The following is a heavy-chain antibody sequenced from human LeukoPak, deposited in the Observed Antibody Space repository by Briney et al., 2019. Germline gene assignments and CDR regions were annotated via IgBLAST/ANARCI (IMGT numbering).Heavy chain of an antibody. CDR1: GGTFSSYA. D-gene: IGHD5-12*01. CDR3: ARDRGGLRYFDH. CDR2: IIPIFGTA. J-gene: IGHJ4*02. V-gene: IGHV1-69*13. Sequence: GASVKVSCKASGGTFSSYAISWVRQAPGQGLEWMGGIIPIFGTANYAQKFQGRVTITADESTSTAYMELSSLRSEDTAVYYCARDRGGLRYFDHWGQGTLVTVPS.